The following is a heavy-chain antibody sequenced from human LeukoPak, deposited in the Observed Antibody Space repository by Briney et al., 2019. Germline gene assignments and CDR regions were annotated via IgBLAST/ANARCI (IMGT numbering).Heavy chain of an antibody. CDR2: INTDGTGT. J-gene: IGHJ4*02. CDR1: GFTFSNYW. CDR3: ARHSTSIFGVVTEDY. D-gene: IGHD3-3*01. Sequence: PGGSLRLSCAASGFTFSNYWMHWVRQAPGKGLGWVSRINTDGTGTSYADSVKGRFTIYRDNAKNTLYLQMNSLRVEDTAVYYCARHSTSIFGVVTEDYWGQGTLVTVSS. V-gene: IGHV3-74*01.